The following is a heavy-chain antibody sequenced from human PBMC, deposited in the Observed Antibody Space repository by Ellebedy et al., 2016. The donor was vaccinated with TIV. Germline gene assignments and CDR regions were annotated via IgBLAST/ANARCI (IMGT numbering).Heavy chain of an antibody. Sequence: GESLKISCAASGFRFSSYGIHWVRQAPGKGLEWVALIWYEGSYKYYGDSVKGRFTISRDDSKNTVYLQMNILRADDTAIYHCARGPLGGTPRAFDSWGQGTLVTVSS. CDR3: ARGPLGGTPRAFDS. J-gene: IGHJ4*02. CDR1: GFRFSSYG. D-gene: IGHD1-26*01. CDR2: IWYEGSYK. V-gene: IGHV3-33*01.